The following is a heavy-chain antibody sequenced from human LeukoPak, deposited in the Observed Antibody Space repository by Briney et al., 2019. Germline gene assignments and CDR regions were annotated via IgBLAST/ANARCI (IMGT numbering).Heavy chain of an antibody. CDR1: GFTFSSYW. CDR3: ATVPDGYNYYALLR. CDR2: IRYDGSNK. D-gene: IGHD5-24*01. Sequence: GGSLRLSCGASGFTFSSYWMHWVRQAPGKGLEWVAFIRYDGSNKYYADSVKGRFTISRDNSKNTLYLQMNSLRAEDTAVYYCATVPDGYNYYALLRWGQGTLVTVSS. J-gene: IGHJ4*02. V-gene: IGHV3-30*02.